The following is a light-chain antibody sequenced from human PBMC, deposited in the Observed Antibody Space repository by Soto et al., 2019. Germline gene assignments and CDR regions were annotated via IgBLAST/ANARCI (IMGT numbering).Light chain of an antibody. CDR2: AAS. CDR1: QSSSSY. V-gene: IGKV1-39*01. J-gene: IGKJ1*01. Sequence: DIQMTKSPSSLSASVGDRVTITCRASQSSSSYLNWYQQKPGKAPKLLIYAASSLQSGVPSRYSGSGSGPDFTLTIRSLQPEDCATYYCQQSYSPLWTFGQGTKVEIK. CDR3: QQSYSPLWT.